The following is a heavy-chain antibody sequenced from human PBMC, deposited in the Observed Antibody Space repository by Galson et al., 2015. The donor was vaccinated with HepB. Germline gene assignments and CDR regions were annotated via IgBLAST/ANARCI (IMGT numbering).Heavy chain of an antibody. V-gene: IGHV1-69*13. CDR3: ARGGFGQLPRYYNYGMDV. CDR1: GGTFSSYA. J-gene: IGHJ6*02. D-gene: IGHD2-2*01. CDR2: IIPIFGTA. Sequence: SVKVSCKASGGTFSSYAISWVRQAPGQGLEWMGGIIPIFGTANYAQKFQGRVTITADESTSTAYMELSSLRSEDTAVYYCARGGFGQLPRYYNYGMDVWGQGTTVTVSS.